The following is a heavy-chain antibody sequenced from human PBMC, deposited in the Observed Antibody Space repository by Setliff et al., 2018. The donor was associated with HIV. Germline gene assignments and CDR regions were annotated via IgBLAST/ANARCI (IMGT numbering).Heavy chain of an antibody. Sequence: SETLSLTCAVYGESFSGYYWNWIRQPPGKGLKWIGEVNHSGSTNYNPSLKSRVTISLDRSKTQFSLKLSSVTAADTAVYYCARRLQFLEFLHGVGGLDVWGQGTTVTVSS. CDR2: VNHSGST. J-gene: IGHJ6*02. D-gene: IGHD3-3*01. V-gene: IGHV4-34*01. CDR1: GESFSGYY. CDR3: ARRLQFLEFLHGVGGLDV.